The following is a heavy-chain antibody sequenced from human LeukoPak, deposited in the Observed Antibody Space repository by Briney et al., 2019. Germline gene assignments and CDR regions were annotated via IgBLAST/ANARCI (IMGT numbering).Heavy chain of an antibody. D-gene: IGHD1-26*01. V-gene: IGHV3-30-3*01. J-gene: IGHJ1*01. CDR2: ISYDGSNK. CDR1: GFTFSSYA. CDR3: ARGHGGWAPQYFQH. Sequence: PGGSLRLSCSASGFTFSSYAMHWVRQAPGKGLEWVAVISYDGSNKYYADSVKGRFTISRDNSKNTLYLQMNSLRAEDTAVYYCARGHGGWAPQYFQHWGQGTLVTVSS.